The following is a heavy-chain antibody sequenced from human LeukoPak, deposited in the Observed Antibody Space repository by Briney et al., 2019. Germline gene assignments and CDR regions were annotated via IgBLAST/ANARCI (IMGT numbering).Heavy chain of an antibody. CDR1: GFTFDDYA. J-gene: IGHJ4*02. D-gene: IGHD3-10*01. CDR2: ISWDGGGT. CDR3: AKDMAAYYYASGNIDY. V-gene: IGHV3-43D*03. Sequence: GGSLRLSCAASGFTFDDYAMHWVRQAPGKGLEWVSLISWDGGGTYYADTVKGRFTISRDNSKNSLYLQMNSLRAEDTALYYCAKDMAAYYYASGNIDYWGQGILVTVSS.